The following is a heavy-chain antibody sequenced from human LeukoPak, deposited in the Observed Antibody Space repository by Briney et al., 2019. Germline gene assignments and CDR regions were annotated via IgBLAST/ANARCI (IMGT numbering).Heavy chain of an antibody. D-gene: IGHD1-26*01. CDR2: ISYSGST. J-gene: IGHJ4*02. Sequence: PSETLSLTCTDSGGSISGYYWSWIRQPPGKGLEWIGYISYSGSTNYNPSLKSRVIISVDTSKTHFSLNLSSVTAADTAFYYCARHRVSGSSYSALDYWGQGTLVSVSS. CDR3: ARHRVSGSSYSALDY. V-gene: IGHV4-59*08. CDR1: GGSISGYY.